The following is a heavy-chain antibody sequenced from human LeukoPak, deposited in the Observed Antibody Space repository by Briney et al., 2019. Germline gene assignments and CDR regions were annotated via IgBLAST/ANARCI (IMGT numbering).Heavy chain of an antibody. V-gene: IGHV3-7*01. CDR2: IKQDGSEK. D-gene: IGHD4-11*01. CDR3: ARDDYSNYGSYYYYYMDV. J-gene: IGHJ6*03. Sequence: GGSPRLSCAASGFTFSSYWMSWVRQAPGKGLEWVANIKQDGSEKYYVDSMKGRFTISRDNAKNSLYLHMNSLRAEDTAVYYCARDDYSNYGSYYYYYMDVWGKGTTVTVSS. CDR1: GFTFSSYW.